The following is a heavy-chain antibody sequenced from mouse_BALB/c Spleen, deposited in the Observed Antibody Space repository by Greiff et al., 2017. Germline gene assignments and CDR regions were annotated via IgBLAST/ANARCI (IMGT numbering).Heavy chain of an antibody. Sequence: EVKLMESGGGLVQPGGSLKLSCAASGFTFSSYGMSWVRQTPDKRLELVATINSNGGSTYYPDSVKGRFTISRDNAKNTLYLQMSSLKSEDTAMYYCARDRGYSYYYAMDYWGQGTSVTVSS. CDR1: GFTFSSYG. V-gene: IGHV5-6-3*01. CDR2: INSNGGST. D-gene: IGHD2-3*01. J-gene: IGHJ4*01. CDR3: ARDRGYSYYYAMDY.